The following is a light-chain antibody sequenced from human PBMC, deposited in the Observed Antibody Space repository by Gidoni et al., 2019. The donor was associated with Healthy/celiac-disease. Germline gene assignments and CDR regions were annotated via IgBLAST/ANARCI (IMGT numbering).Light chain of an antibody. CDR2: AAS. Sequence: QTPSSLSACVGDRVTITCQASQSISNYLNWYQQKPGKAPKLLIYAASTLQSGVPSRISGRGTGTHFPLTKGNGQPEGFATYQCKQRHSTPWTFGQGTKVEIK. J-gene: IGKJ1*01. CDR3: KQRHSTPWT. CDR1: QSISNY. V-gene: IGKV1-39*01.